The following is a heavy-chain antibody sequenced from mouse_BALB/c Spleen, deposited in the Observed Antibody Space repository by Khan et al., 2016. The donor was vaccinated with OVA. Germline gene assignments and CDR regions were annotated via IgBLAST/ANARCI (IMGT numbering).Heavy chain of an antibody. CDR2: IYPGTGST. Sequence: QIQLVQSGTELVRPGASVKLSCKTSGYIFTSYWIHWISQRSGQGLEWIARIYPGTGSTYYNEKFPGKATMTADKSSNTAYRQLSSLKSEDSAVYFCARGDEENYAMDYWGQGTSVTGSS. CDR1: GYIFTSYW. CDR3: ARGDEENYAMDY. D-gene: IGHD3-3*01. V-gene: IGHV1-76*01. J-gene: IGHJ4*01.